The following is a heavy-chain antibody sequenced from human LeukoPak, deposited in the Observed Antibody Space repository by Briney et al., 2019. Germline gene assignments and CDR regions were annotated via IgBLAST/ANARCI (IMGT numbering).Heavy chain of an antibody. D-gene: IGHD2-2*02. CDR3: ARGIDCSSTSCYTLYYYYYYGMDV. Sequence: GASVKVSCKASGYTFTSYDINWVRQAAGQGLGWMGWMNTNSGKTGYEQKFQGRVTMTSNTSISTAYMELSSLRSEDTAVYYCARGIDCSSTSCYTLYYYYYYGMDVWGQGTTVTVSS. CDR1: GYTFTSYD. CDR2: MNTNSGKT. J-gene: IGHJ6*02. V-gene: IGHV1-8*01.